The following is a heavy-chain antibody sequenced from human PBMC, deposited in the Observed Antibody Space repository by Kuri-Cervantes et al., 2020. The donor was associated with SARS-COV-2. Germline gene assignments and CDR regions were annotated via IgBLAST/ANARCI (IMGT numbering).Heavy chain of an antibody. D-gene: IGHD4-23*01. CDR3: ARLGYGGNPDY. Sequence: SCTVSGSAIRSGSNYWSWIRQPAGKGLEWIGRIYTTGNTKYNPSLKSRVTISVDTSKNQFSLKLSSVTAADTAVYYCARLGYGGNPDYWGQGTLVTVSS. CDR2: IYTTGNT. V-gene: IGHV4-61*02. CDR1: GSAIRSGSNY. J-gene: IGHJ4*02.